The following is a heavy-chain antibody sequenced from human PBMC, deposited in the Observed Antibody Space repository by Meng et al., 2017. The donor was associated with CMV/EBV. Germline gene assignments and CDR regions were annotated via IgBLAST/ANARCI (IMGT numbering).Heavy chain of an antibody. V-gene: IGHV3-23*01. CDR2: VSGSGGKT. Sequence: GGSLRLSCAASGFIFSSYAMTWVRPAPGKGLEWVSTVSGSGGKTYYADSVKGRFTISRDNSKNTLSLQMNSLRADDTAVYYCAKAHCSVTSCYTFFPVDYYYYYGMDVWGQGTTVTVSS. D-gene: IGHD2-2*02. CDR3: AKAHCSVTSCYTFFPVDYYYYYGMDV. CDR1: GFIFSSYA. J-gene: IGHJ6*02.